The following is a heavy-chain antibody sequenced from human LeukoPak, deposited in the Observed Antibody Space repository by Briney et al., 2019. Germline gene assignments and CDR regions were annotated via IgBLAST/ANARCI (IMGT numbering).Heavy chain of an antibody. CDR2: IYYTGST. J-gene: IGHJ4*02. V-gene: IGHV4-39*01. D-gene: IGHD3-10*01. Sequence: SGTLSLTCTVSGGSITSSAYYWGWIRQPPGKGLEWIGTIYYTGSTYYNPSLKSRVTISVDTSKNQFSLKLSSVTATDTAVYYCARWFGKTLAGVYWGEGTLVTVSS. CDR1: GGSITSSAYY. CDR3: ARWFGKTLAGVY.